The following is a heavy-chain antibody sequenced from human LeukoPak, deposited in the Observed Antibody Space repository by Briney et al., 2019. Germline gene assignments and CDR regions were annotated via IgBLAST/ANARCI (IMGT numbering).Heavy chain of an antibody. Sequence: SETLSLTCAVSGGSISSSSYYWGWIRQPPGKGLEWIGYIYYSGSTNYNPSLKSRVTISVDTSKNQFSLKLSSVTAADTAVYYCARSPYDYVWGSYRSHFDYWGQGTLVTVSS. CDR1: GGSISSSSYY. CDR2: IYYSGST. J-gene: IGHJ4*02. D-gene: IGHD3-16*02. CDR3: ARSPYDYVWGSYRSHFDY. V-gene: IGHV4-61*05.